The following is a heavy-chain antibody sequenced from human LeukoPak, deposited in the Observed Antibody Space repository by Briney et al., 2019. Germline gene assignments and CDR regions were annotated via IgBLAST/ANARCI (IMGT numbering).Heavy chain of an antibody. V-gene: IGHV7-4-1*02. CDR3: ARMSVEQWLVRGSAFDI. D-gene: IGHD6-19*01. CDR2: INTNTGNP. CDR1: GYTFTSYA. J-gene: IGHJ3*02. Sequence: ASVKVSCKASGYTFTSYAMNWVRQAPGQGLEWMGWINTNTGNPTYAQGFTGRFVSSLDTSVSTAYLQISSLKAEDTAVYYCARMSVEQWLVRGSAFDIWGQGTMVTVSS.